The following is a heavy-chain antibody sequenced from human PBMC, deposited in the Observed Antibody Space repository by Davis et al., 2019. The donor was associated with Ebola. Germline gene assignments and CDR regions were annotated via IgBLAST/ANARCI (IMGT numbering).Heavy chain of an antibody. J-gene: IGHJ6*02. CDR3: ARCRVPAAIGPKYYYYYGMDV. CDR2: INHSGST. D-gene: IGHD2-2*01. Sequence: MPSETLSLTCTVSGGSISSYYWSWIRQPPGKGLEWIGEINHSGSTNYNPSLKSRVTISVDTSKNQFSLKLSSVTAADTAVYYCARCRVPAAIGPKYYYYYGMDVWGQGTTVTVSS. CDR1: GGSISSYY. V-gene: IGHV4-34*01.